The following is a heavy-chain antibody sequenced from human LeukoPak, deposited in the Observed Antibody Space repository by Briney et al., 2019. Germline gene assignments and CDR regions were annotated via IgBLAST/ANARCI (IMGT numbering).Heavy chain of an antibody. CDR2: ISGSGGST. CDR3: AKGLYGDYTWFDP. CDR1: GFTVSSNY. J-gene: IGHJ5*02. D-gene: IGHD4-17*01. V-gene: IGHV3-23*01. Sequence: GSLRLSCAASGFTVSSNYMSWVRQAPGKGLEWVSAISGSGGSTYYADSVKGRFTISRDNSKNTLYLQMNSLRAEDTAVYYCAKGLYGDYTWFDPWGQGTLVTVSS.